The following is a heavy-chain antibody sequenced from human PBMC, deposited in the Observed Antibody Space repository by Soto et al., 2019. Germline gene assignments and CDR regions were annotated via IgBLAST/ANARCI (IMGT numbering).Heavy chain of an antibody. V-gene: IGHV1-69*14. CDR3: ERGDEYGGNSDAFDI. CDR1: GGTFSTSS. Sequence: QVQLVQSGAEVKKPGPSVKVSCKASGGTFSTSSVNWLRQAPGQRPEWMGNILPIFGTADYAQKFQDRVTFTADKSTDTAYMELRSLFSEDTAVYYCERGDEYGGNSDAFDIWGQGTVVTVSS. J-gene: IGHJ3*02. D-gene: IGHD4-17*01. CDR2: ILPIFGTA.